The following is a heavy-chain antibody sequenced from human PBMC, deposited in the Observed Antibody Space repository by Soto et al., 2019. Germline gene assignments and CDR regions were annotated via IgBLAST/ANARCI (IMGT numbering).Heavy chain of an antibody. CDR1: GFTFSSYG. Sequence: PGGSLRLSWAASGFTFSSYGMHWVRQAPGKGLEWVAVIWYDGSNKYYADSVKGRFTISRDSSKNTLYLQMNSLRVEDTAVYYCARLYGGNPPIDYWGQGTLVTVSS. CDR2: IWYDGSNK. CDR3: ARLYGGNPPIDY. J-gene: IGHJ4*02. D-gene: IGHD2-15*01. V-gene: IGHV3-30*19.